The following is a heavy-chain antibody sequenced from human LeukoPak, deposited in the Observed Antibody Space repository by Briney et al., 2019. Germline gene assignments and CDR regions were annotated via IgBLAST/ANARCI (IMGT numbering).Heavy chain of an antibody. D-gene: IGHD3-10*01. CDR2: INHSGST. V-gene: IGHV4-34*01. CDR1: GGSFSGYY. Sequence: PSETLSLTCAVYGGSFSGYYWSWIRQPPGKGLEWIGEINHSGSTNYNPSLKRRVTISVDTSKNQFSLKLSSVTAADTAVYYCASRPIWFGESDYWGQGTLVTVSS. CDR3: ASRPIWFGESDY. J-gene: IGHJ4*02.